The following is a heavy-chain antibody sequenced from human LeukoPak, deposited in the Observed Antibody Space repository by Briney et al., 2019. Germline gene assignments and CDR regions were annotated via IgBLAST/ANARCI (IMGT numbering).Heavy chain of an antibody. V-gene: IGHV3-11*01. CDR1: GFTFNDYY. CDR2: INIGGTNT. CDR3: ATDGAGFDT. J-gene: IGHJ5*02. Sequence: GGSLRLSCAASGFTFNDYYMSWIRQAPGKGLEWLSYINIGGTNTHYADSVKGRFTISRDNAKKSLYLEMNNLRAEDTALYYCATDGAGFDTWGQGVLVTASS.